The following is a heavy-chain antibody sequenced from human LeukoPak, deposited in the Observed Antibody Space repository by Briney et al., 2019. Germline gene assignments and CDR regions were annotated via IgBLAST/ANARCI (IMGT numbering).Heavy chain of an antibody. V-gene: IGHV3-7*01. CDR2: IKEDGSET. J-gene: IGHJ4*02. CDR1: GFSFSTYW. Sequence: GGSLRLSCAASGFSFSTYWMSWVRQAPGKGLEWVANIKEDGSETYYVDSLRGRFTISRDNVKNSLYLQINSLRAEDTAVYYCGRDSFETDIDYWGQGTLVTVSS. D-gene: IGHD1-14*01. CDR3: GRDSFETDIDY.